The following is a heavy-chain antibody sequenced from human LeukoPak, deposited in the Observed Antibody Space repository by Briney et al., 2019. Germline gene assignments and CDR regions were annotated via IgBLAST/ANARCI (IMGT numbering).Heavy chain of an antibody. CDR1: GYTFTSYG. Sequence: ASVKVSCKASGYTFTSYGISWVRQAPGQGLEWMGWISAYNGNTNYAQKLQGRVTMTTDTSTSTAYMELRSLRSDDTAVYYCARDHNIYDSSGYYPDHWGQGTLVTVSS. CDR3: ARDHNIYDSSGYYPDH. V-gene: IGHV1-18*01. J-gene: IGHJ4*02. D-gene: IGHD3-22*01. CDR2: ISAYNGNT.